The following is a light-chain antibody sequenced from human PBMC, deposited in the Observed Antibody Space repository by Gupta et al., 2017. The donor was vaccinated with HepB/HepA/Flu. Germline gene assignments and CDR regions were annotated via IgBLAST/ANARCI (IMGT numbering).Light chain of an antibody. V-gene: IGLV2-14*03. Sequence: QPALTQPASLSGSPAQSITLSCTRTSSDVGGYNYVSWYQQHPGKAPKLMIYDVSNRPSGVSNRFSGSKSGNTASLTISGLQAEDEADYYCSSYTSSSTRPVVFGGGTKLTVL. CDR1: SSDVGGYNY. CDR2: DVS. J-gene: IGLJ2*01. CDR3: SSYTSSSTRPVV.